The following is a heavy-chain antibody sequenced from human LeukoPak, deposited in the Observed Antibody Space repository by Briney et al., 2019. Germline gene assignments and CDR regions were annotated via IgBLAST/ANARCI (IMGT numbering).Heavy chain of an antibody. V-gene: IGHV4-4*07. Sequence: SETLSLTCTVSGGSISSYYWSWIRQPAGKGLEWIGRIYTSGSTNYNPSLKSRVTMSVDTSKNQFSLKLSSVTAADTAVYYCAREFGWFGEPLNWFDPWGQGTLVTVSS. D-gene: IGHD3-10*01. CDR2: IYTSGST. J-gene: IGHJ5*02. CDR3: AREFGWFGEPLNWFDP. CDR1: GGSISSYY.